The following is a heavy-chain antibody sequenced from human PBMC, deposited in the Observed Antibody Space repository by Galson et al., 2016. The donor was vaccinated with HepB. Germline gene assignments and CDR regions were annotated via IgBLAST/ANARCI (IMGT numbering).Heavy chain of an antibody. Sequence: QSGAEVTKPGESLRISCKTSGYNFANHWIVWVRQMPGKGLEWMGIIYPADSDTRYSPSFQGQVTISADKSITTASLQWGSLKASDTAIYYCARRGPFGELFRWGQGTMVTGSS. J-gene: IGHJ3*01. CDR1: GYNFANHW. CDR3: ARRGPFGELFR. D-gene: IGHD3-10*01. CDR2: IYPADSDT. V-gene: IGHV5-51*01.